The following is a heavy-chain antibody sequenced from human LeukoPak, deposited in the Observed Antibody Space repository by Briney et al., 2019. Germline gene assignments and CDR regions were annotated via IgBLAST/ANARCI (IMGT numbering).Heavy chain of an antibody. CDR1: GGSFSGYY. D-gene: IGHD3-10*01. V-gene: IGHV4-34*01. CDR2: INHSGNT. Sequence: SETLSLTCAVHGGSFSGYYWSWIRQPPGKGLEWIGEINHSGNTNYNPSLKSRVTISVDTSKNQFSLKLSSVTAADTAVYYCARRVGSGSYHNWFDPWGQGTLVTVSS. J-gene: IGHJ5*02. CDR3: ARRVGSGSYHNWFDP.